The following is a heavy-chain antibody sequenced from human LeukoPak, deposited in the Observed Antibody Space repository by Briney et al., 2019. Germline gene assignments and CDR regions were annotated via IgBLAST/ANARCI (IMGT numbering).Heavy chain of an antibody. CDR2: IHRSGSP. Sequence: SETLSLTCTLSLDSTTSDFWSWVRQPPGKGLEWIGEIHRSGSPNYNPSLQSRVTISIDRSRNQIALELSSVTAADTAVYYCAREILGGFNPRAYWGQGTLVTVSS. D-gene: IGHD1-14*01. J-gene: IGHJ4*02. V-gene: IGHV4-59*12. CDR3: AREILGGFNPRAY. CDR1: LDSTTSDF.